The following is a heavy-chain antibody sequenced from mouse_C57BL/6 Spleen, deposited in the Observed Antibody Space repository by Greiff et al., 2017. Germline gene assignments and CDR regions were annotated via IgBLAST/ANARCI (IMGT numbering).Heavy chain of an antibody. V-gene: IGHV1-82*01. CDR1: GYAFSSSW. CDR3: ARAKTTVVANNAMDY. CDR2: IYPGAGDT. Sequence: QVQLQQSGPELVKPGASVKISCKASGYAFSSSWMNWVKQRPGKGLEWIGRIYPGAGDTNYNGKFKGKATLTADKSSSTAYMQLSSLTSEDSAVYFCARAKTTVVANNAMDYWGQGTSVTVSA. J-gene: IGHJ4*01. D-gene: IGHD1-1*01.